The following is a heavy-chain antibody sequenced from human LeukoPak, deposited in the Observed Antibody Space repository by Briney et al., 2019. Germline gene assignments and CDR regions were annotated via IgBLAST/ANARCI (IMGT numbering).Heavy chain of an antibody. CDR1: GFTVSTNY. CDR2: IYSGGST. Sequence: GGSLRLSCAASGFTVSTNYMSWVRQAPGRGLERVSVIYSGGSTYYADSVKGRFTISRDNSKNTLYLQMNSLRAEDTAVYYRARVDYYDSNGYYRWGQGTLVTVSS. CDR3: ARVDYYDSNGYYR. J-gene: IGHJ4*02. D-gene: IGHD3-22*01. V-gene: IGHV3-53*01.